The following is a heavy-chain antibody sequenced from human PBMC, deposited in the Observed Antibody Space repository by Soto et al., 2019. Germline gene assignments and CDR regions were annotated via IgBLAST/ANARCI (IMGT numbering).Heavy chain of an antibody. CDR1: GGSISGSSYY. J-gene: IGHJ4*02. V-gene: IGHV4-39*01. CDR2: IYYSGST. CDR3: ARAPSKDDFWSGYYLGYFDY. Sequence: SATLSLTCTVSGGSISGSSYYWGWIRQPPGKGLEWIGSIYYSGSTYYNPSLKSRVTISVDTSKNQFSLKLSSVTAADTAVYYCARAPSKDDFWSGYYLGYFDYWGQGTLVTVSS. D-gene: IGHD3-3*01.